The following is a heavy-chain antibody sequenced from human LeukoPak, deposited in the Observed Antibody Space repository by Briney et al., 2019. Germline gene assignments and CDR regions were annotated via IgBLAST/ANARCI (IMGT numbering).Heavy chain of an antibody. CDR3: ARNAYSGYDFGFDY. V-gene: IGHV4-39*01. CDR2: INHSGST. D-gene: IGHD5-12*01. Sequence: SETLSLTCTVSGGSINTRSYYWGWIRQPPGKGLEWIGEINHSGSTNYNPSLKSRVTISVDTSKNQFSLKLSSVTAADTAVYYCARNAYSGYDFGFDYWGQGTLVTVSS. CDR1: GGSINTRSYY. J-gene: IGHJ4*02.